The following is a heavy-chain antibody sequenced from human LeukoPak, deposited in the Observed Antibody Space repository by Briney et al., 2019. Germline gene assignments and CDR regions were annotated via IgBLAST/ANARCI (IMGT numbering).Heavy chain of an antibody. CDR2: IYSGGST. J-gene: IGHJ4*02. V-gene: IGHV3-66*01. CDR3: ARDLGIAAAGIRALDY. D-gene: IGHD6-13*01. CDR1: GFTVSSNY. Sequence: TGGSLRLSCAASGFTVSSNYMSWVRQAPGKGLEWVSVIYSGGSTYYADSVKGRFTISRDNSKNTLYLQMNSLRAEDTAVYYCARDLGIAAAGIRALDYWGQGTLVTISS.